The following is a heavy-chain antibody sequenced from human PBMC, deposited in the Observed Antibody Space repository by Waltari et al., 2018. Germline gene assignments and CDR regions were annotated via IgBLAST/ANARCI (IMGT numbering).Heavy chain of an antibody. V-gene: IGHV3-30*02. J-gene: IGHJ4*02. CDR3: TKSYSSSWPCFDY. D-gene: IGHD6-13*01. Sequence: QVQLVESGGGVVQPGGSLRLSCAASGFTFSSYGMHWVRQAPGKGLEWVAFIRYDGSNKYYADSVKGRFTISRDNSKNTLYLQMNSLRAEDTTVYYCTKSYSSSWPCFDYWGQGTLVTVSS. CDR2: IRYDGSNK. CDR1: GFTFSSYG.